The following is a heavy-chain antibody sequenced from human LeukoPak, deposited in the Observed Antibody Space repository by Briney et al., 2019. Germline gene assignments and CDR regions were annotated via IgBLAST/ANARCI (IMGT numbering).Heavy chain of an antibody. V-gene: IGHV3-21*01. D-gene: IGHD3-10*01. J-gene: IGHJ4*02. Sequence: GGSLRLSCAASGFTLSSYSMNWVRQAPGKGLEWVSSISSSSSYIYYADSVKGRFTISRDNAKNSLYLQMNSLRAEDTAVYYCARDGYYYGSGSYQFDYWGQGTLVTVSS. CDR2: ISSSSSYI. CDR1: GFTLSSYS. CDR3: ARDGYYYGSGSYQFDY.